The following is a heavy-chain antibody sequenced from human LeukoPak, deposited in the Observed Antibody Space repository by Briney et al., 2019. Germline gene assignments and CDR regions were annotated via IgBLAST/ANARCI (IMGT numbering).Heavy chain of an antibody. D-gene: IGHD1-26*01. CDR3: ASRRGAATDPVH. CDR2: VNQGGSEK. J-gene: IGHJ4*02. CDR1: GLTFTSYW. V-gene: IGHV3-7*01. Sequence: PGGSLRLSCAASGLTFTSYWMNWVRQAPGKGLEWVANVNQGGSEKNYVDSVKGRFTISRDNARNSLYLQMNSLRAEDSAVYYCASRRGAATDPVHWGQGTLVTVSS.